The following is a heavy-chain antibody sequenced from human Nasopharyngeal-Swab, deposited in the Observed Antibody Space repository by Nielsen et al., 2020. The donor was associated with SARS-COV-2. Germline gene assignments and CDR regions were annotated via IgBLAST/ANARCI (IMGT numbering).Heavy chain of an antibody. D-gene: IGHD3-10*01. J-gene: IGHJ6*02. CDR2: IYYSGGT. CDR1: GGSISSYY. CDR3: ASLAGTMVRGVIPHRYYYYGMDV. V-gene: IGHV4-59*01. Sequence: SETLSLTCTVSGGSISSYYWSWIRQPPGKGLEWIGYIYYSGGTNYNPSLKSRVTISVDTSKNQFSLKLSSVTAADTAVYYCASLAGTMVRGVIPHRYYYYGMDVWGQGTTVTVSS.